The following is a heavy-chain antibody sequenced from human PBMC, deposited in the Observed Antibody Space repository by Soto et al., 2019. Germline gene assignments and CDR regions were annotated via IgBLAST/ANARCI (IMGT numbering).Heavy chain of an antibody. D-gene: IGHD4-17*01. V-gene: IGHV3-30-3*01. J-gene: IGHJ4*02. CDR3: VRDDFTVDPLFDF. CDR1: GFIFSRYA. CDR2: TSDDGSNE. Sequence: GSLRLSCAASGFIFSRYAIHWVRQAPGKGLEWVALTSDDGSNEYYADSVKGRFSISRDNPKNTVSLQMNSLTGEDTAVYFCVRDDFTVDPLFDFWGQGTLVTVSS.